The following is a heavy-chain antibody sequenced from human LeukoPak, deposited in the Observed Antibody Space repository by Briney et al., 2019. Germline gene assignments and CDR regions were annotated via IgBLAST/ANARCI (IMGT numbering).Heavy chain of an antibody. J-gene: IGHJ4*02. CDR2: ISYDGSNK. V-gene: IGHV3-30*04. CDR3: AKDSGYSSSTPPDL. D-gene: IGHD6-6*01. Sequence: PGGSLRLSCAASGFTFSSYAMHWVRQAPGKGLEWVAVISYDGSNKYYADSVKGRFTISRDNSKNTLYLQMNSLRAEDTAVYYCAKDSGYSSSTPPDLWGQGTLVTVSS. CDR1: GFTFSSYA.